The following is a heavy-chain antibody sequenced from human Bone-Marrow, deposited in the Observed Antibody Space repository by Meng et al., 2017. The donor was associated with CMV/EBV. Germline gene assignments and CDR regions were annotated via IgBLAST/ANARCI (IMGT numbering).Heavy chain of an antibody. D-gene: IGHD2-2*02. J-gene: IGHJ6*02. CDR1: GYSFTSYW. V-gene: IGHV5-51*01. CDR2: IYPGDSDT. CDR3: ARQGPVVPAAIRTYYYGMDV. Sequence: GGSLRLSCKGSGYSFTSYWIGWVRQMPGKGLEWMGIIYPGDSDTRYSPSFQGQVTISADKSISTAYLQWSSLKASDTAMYYCARQGPVVPAAIRTYYYGMDVWGQGTTVTVSS.